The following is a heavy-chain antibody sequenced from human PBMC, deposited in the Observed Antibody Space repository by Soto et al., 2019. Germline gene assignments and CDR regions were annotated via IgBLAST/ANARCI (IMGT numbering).Heavy chain of an antibody. Sequence: QVQLVQYGAEVKKPGASVKVSCMASGYTFTSCAMHWVRQALGQRVEWVGWINPGNGDTTYSQKFQGRLIITRDTSASTAYMELSSLRSEDTAVYYCARPHYYGSGTYWDYWGQGALVTVSS. J-gene: IGHJ4*02. V-gene: IGHV1-3*01. CDR3: ARPHYYGSGTYWDY. D-gene: IGHD3-10*01. CDR2: INPGNGDT. CDR1: GYTFTSCA.